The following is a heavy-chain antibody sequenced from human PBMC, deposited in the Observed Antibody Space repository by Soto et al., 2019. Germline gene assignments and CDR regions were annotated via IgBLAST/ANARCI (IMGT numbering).Heavy chain of an antibody. D-gene: IGHD3-10*01. CDR3: ARGVRLLWFGEGLDV. CDR1: GGSFSGYY. J-gene: IGHJ6*02. Sequence: SETLSLTCAVYGGSFSGYYWSWIRQPPGKGPEWIGEINHSGSTNYNPSLKSRVTISVDTSKNQFSLKLSSVTAADTAVYYCARGVRLLWFGEGLDVWGQGTTVTVSS. V-gene: IGHV4-34*01. CDR2: INHSGST.